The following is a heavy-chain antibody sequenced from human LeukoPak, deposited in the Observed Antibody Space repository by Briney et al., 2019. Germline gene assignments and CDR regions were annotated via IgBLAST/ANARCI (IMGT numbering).Heavy chain of an antibody. CDR3: AKDSNYDSSGSPGTLFDY. Sequence: GRSLRLSCAASGFTFSSYGMHWVRQAPGKGLEWVAVISYDGSNKYYADSVMGRFTISRDNSKNTLYLQMNSLRAEDTAVYYCAKDSNYDSSGSPGTLFDYWGQGTLVTVSS. D-gene: IGHD3-22*01. V-gene: IGHV3-30*18. J-gene: IGHJ4*02. CDR2: ISYDGSNK. CDR1: GFTFSSYG.